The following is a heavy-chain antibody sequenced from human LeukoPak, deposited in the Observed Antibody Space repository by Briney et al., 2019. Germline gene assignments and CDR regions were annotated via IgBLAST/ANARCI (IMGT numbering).Heavy chain of an antibody. CDR2: ISPNRGDT. Sequence: ASVEVSCKASGYTFTDYYMHWVRQAPGRGLEWMGWISPNRGDTNYAQKFQGRVTMTRDTSISTAYMQLSSLRSDDTAVYYCATELSLNWGQGTLVTVSS. V-gene: IGHV1-2*02. CDR3: ATELSLN. CDR1: GYTFTDYY. J-gene: IGHJ4*02.